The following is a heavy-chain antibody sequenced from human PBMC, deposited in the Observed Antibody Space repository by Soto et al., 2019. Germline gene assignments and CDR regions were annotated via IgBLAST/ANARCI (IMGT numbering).Heavy chain of an antibody. CDR3: TTDYGWTFGI. Sequence: EVQLVASGGGLVKPGESLRLSCAGSGITLSNARMTWVRQAPGKGLEWVGRIQSKTAGGTTDYPAAVKGRLSISRDDSKHTLYLPLNSLNTEDTAVYYCTTDYGWTFGIWGQGTMGTVSS. CDR2: IQSKTAGGTT. CDR1: GITLSNAR. D-gene: IGHD4-17*01. V-gene: IGHV3-15*01. J-gene: IGHJ3*02.